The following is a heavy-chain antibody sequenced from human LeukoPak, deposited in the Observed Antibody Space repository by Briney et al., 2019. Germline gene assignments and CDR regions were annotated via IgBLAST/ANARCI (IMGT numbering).Heavy chain of an antibody. Sequence: GGSLRLSCAASGFIFSRYSIDWVRQAPGKGLEWVSAISGSGGSTYYADSVKGRFTISRDNSKNTLYLQMNSLRAEDTAVYYCAKAGYYDSSGYYHYYYYYMDVWGKGTTVTISS. CDR3: AKAGYYDSSGYYHYYYYYMDV. J-gene: IGHJ6*03. CDR1: GFIFSRYS. V-gene: IGHV3-23*01. D-gene: IGHD3-22*01. CDR2: ISGSGGST.